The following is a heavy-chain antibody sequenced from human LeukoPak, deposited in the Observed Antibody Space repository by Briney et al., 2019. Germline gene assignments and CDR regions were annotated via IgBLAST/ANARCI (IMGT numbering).Heavy chain of an antibody. D-gene: IGHD3-22*01. V-gene: IGHV1-18*01. CDR2: ISAYNGNT. Sequence: ASVKVSFKSSGFTFTIYGISWVRQAPGQGLEWMGWISAYNGNTNYAQKLQGRVTMTTDTSTSTAYMELRSRRSDDTAVYYCARVGDYYARSGYSPCNCWGQGTLVTVSS. J-gene: IGHJ4*02. CDR1: GFTFTIYG. CDR3: ARVGDYYARSGYSPCNC.